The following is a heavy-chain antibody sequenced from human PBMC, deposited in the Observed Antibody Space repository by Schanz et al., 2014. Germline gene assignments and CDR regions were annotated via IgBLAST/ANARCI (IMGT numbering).Heavy chain of an antibody. CDR2: ISDYNADT. Sequence: QVLLVQSGAEVKQPGASVKVSCKASGYTFTSYGISWVRQAPGQGPEWMGWISDYNADTKYAQKVQGRVTMTTDTSTSTAYMELRSLRSADTAVYYCATIGVNDYWRFGLDLWGQGTTVTVSS. CDR1: GYTFTSYG. CDR3: ATIGVNDYWRFGLDL. V-gene: IGHV1-18*04. D-gene: IGHD3-16*01. J-gene: IGHJ6*02.